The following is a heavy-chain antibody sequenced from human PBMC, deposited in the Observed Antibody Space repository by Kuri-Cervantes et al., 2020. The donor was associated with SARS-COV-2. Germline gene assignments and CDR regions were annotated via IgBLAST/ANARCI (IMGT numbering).Heavy chain of an antibody. CDR3: ARGIAARRGYYYYGMDV. D-gene: IGHD6-6*01. CDR2: IWYDGGNK. CDR1: GFTFSSYA. J-gene: IGHJ6*02. V-gene: IGHV3-33*08. Sequence: GGSLRLSCAASGFTFSSYAMHWVRQAPGKRLEWVAVIWYDGGNKYYADSVKGRFTISRDNSKNTLYLQMNSLRAEDTAVYYCARGIAARRGYYYYGMDVWGQGTTVTVSS.